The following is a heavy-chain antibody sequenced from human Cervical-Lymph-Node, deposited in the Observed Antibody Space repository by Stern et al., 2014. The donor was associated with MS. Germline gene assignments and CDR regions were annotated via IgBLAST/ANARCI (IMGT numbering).Heavy chain of an antibody. J-gene: IGHJ4*02. CDR2: LNPNTGAT. Sequence: VQLVESGAEVKNPGASVKVSCKASGYPFRDYFIHWVRQAPGPGLEWMGRLNPNTGATLRAQKFHGRVTLTSDTSISTAYMEMNSLRSDDTAVFYCVRLWGFAIGSPALITEDYWGQGTLVTVSS. D-gene: IGHD1-14*01. CDR3: VRLWGFAIGSPALITEDY. CDR1: GYPFRDYF. V-gene: IGHV1-2*02.